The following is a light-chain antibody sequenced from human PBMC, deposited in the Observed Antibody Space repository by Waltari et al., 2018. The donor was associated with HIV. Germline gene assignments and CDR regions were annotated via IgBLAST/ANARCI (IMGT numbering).Light chain of an antibody. Sequence: GTPGQRVTFSCSGSSSNIGSNYVYWYQQFPGTAPKLLIYRNNQRPSGVPDRFSGSKSGTSASLAISGLRSEDEADYYCATWDDSLSGWVFGGGTKLTVL. CDR3: ATWDDSLSGWV. CDR1: SSNIGSNY. J-gene: IGLJ3*02. CDR2: RNN. V-gene: IGLV1-47*01.